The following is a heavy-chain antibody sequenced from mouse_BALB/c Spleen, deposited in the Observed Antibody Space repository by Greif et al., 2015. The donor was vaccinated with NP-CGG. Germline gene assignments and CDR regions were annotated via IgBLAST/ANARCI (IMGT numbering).Heavy chain of an antibody. J-gene: IGHJ2*01. CDR1: GYTFTSYW. CDR2: INPSTGYT. D-gene: IGHD1-1*01. CDR3: ANYYGSSYYFDY. V-gene: IGHV1-7*01. Sequence: QVQLKDSGAELAKPGASVKMSCKASGYTFTSYWMHWVKQRPGQGLEWIGYINPSTGYTEYNQKFKDKATLTADKSSXTAYMQLSSLTSEDSAVYYCANYYGSSYYFDYWGQGTTHSLL.